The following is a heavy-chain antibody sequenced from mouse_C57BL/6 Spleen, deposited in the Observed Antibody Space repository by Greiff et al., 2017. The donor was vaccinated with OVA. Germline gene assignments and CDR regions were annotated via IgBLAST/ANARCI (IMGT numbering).Heavy chain of an antibody. CDR2: INYDGSST. CDR1: GFTFSDYY. CDR3: ARRSGNYVFDY. Sequence: EVMLVESEGGLVQPGSSMKLSCTASGFTFSDYYMAWVRQVPEKGLEWVANINYDGSSTYYLDSLKSRFIISRDNAKNILYLQMSSLKSEDTATYCCARRSGNYVFDYWGQGTTLTVSS. D-gene: IGHD2-1*01. V-gene: IGHV5-16*02. J-gene: IGHJ2*01.